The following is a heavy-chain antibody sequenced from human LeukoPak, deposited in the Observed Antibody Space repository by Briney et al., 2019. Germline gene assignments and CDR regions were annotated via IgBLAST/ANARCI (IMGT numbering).Heavy chain of an antibody. CDR2: IRSKANSYAT. J-gene: IGHJ4*02. D-gene: IGHD1-26*01. CDR3: TRDSGSYFH. Sequence: GGSLRLSCAASGFTFSSYEMNWVRQASGKGLEWVGRIRSKANSYATAYAASVKGRFTISRDDSKNTAYLQMNSLKTEDTAVYYCTRDSGSYFHWGQGTLVTVSS. CDR1: GFTFSSYE. V-gene: IGHV3-73*01.